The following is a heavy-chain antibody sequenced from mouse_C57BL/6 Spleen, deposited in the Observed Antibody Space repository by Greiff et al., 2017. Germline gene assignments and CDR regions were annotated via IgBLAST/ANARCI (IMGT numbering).Heavy chain of an antibody. CDR1: GYTFTSYW. V-gene: IGHV1-64*01. Sequence: QVQLQQPGAELVKPGASVKLSCKASGYTFTSYWMPWVKQRPGQGLAWIGMIHPNSGSTNYNAKFKSKATLTVDKSSSTAYMQLSSLTAEDSAVYYCARASSAQATAWFAYWGQGTLVTVSA. CDR2: IHPNSGST. J-gene: IGHJ3*01. CDR3: ARASSAQATAWFAY. D-gene: IGHD3-2*02.